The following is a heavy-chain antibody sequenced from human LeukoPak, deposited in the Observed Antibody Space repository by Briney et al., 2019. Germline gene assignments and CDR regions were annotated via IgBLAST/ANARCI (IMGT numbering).Heavy chain of an antibody. V-gene: IGHV3-7*01. Sequence: GGSLRLSCAGSGFIFSRSSMTWVRQSPGKGLGWVATINPDGSMKWYLDSVNGRFTISRDNSDNAVFLQMNSLRVEDMAVYYCAKLLGDVTTLDYWGQGILVTVSS. CDR3: AKLLGDVTTLDY. D-gene: IGHD3-16*01. CDR2: INPDGSMK. CDR1: GFIFSRSS. J-gene: IGHJ4*02.